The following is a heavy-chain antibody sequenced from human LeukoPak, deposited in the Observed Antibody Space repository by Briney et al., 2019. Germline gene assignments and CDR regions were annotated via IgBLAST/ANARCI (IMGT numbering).Heavy chain of an antibody. V-gene: IGHV3-15*01. D-gene: IGHD5-12*01. CDR3: TTGGLGSGYGFDV. Sequence: GGSLRPSCAASGFTFSNAFMSSVRQDRGEGLEWDRRIKRKTDGGTTDYAAPVKGRFTISRDDSKNTLYLQMNSLKIEDTAVYYCTTGGLGSGYGFDVWGQGTMVTVSS. J-gene: IGHJ3*01. CDR1: GFTFSNAF. CDR2: IKRKTDGGTT.